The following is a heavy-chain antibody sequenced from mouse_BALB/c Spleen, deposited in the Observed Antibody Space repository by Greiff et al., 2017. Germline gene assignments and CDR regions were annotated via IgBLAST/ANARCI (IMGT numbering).Heavy chain of an antibody. Sequence: EVQLQESGPGLVKPSQSLSLTCTVTGYSITSDYAWNWIRQFPGNKLEWMGYISYSGSTSYNPSLKSRISITRDTSKNQFFLQLNSVTTEDTATYYCARSWLGSLYYFDYWGQGTTLTVSS. D-gene: IGHD2-2*01. CDR2: ISYSGST. CDR3: ARSWLGSLYYFDY. CDR1: GYSITSDYA. J-gene: IGHJ2*01. V-gene: IGHV3-2*02.